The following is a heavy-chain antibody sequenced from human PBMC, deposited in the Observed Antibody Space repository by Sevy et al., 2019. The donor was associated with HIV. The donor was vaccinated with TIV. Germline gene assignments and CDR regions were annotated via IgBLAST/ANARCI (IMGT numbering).Heavy chain of an antibody. J-gene: IGHJ4*02. D-gene: IGHD6-19*01. CDR2: ISAYNGNT. Sequence: ASVKVSCKASGYTFTSHGISWVRQAPGQGLEWMGWISAYNGNTNYAQKFQGRVTLTRDTSTSTAYMELWSLTSDDTAVYYCVRLGGGTAVANHAIDNWGQGTQVTVSS. V-gene: IGHV1-18*04. CDR1: GYTFTSHG. CDR3: VRLGGGTAVANHAIDN.